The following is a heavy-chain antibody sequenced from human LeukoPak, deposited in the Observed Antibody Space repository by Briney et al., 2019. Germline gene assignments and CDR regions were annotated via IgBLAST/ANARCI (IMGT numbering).Heavy chain of an antibody. J-gene: IGHJ4*02. V-gene: IGHV3-21*01. CDR1: AFTFSSYS. D-gene: IGHD4-17*01. CDR2: ISSSSYI. CDR3: ARDSTTEYFDY. Sequence: GGSLRLSCATSAFTFSSYSMNWVRQAPGKGLEWVSSISSSSYIYYADSVKGRFTISRDNAKNSLYLQMNSLRAEDTAVYYCARDSTTEYFDYWGQGTLVTVSS.